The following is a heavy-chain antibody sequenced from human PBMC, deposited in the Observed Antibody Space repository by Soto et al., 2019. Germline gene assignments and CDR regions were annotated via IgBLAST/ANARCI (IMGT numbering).Heavy chain of an antibody. J-gene: IGHJ4*02. V-gene: IGHV2-5*01. Sequence: SGPTLVNPTQTLALTCTFSGFSLTTSGVAVGWIRQPPGKALEWLALIYWSDDKFYSPSLKSKLTITKDTSKNQVVLTMTNMDPVDTATYYCARRYDPYYFDYWGQGTLVTVSS. CDR3: ARRYDPYYFDY. D-gene: IGHD1-1*01. CDR1: GFSLTTSGVA. CDR2: IYWSDDK.